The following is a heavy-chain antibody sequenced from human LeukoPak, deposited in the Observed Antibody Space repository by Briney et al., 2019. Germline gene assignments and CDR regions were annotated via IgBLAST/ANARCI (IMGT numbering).Heavy chain of an antibody. Sequence: SGGSLRLSCAASGFTFSDYYMSWIRQAPGKGLEWVSYISSSGSTIYYADSVKGRFTISRDNSKNTLYLQMNSLRAEDTAVYYCARVFPPTDLVSGSYFWDPYYFDYWGQGTLVTVSS. CDR1: GFTFSDYY. D-gene: IGHD3-10*01. CDR2: ISSSGSTI. CDR3: ARVFPPTDLVSGSYFWDPYYFDY. J-gene: IGHJ4*02. V-gene: IGHV3-11*01.